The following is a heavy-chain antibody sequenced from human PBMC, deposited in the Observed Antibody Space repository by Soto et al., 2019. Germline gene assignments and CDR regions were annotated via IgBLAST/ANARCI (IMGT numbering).Heavy chain of an antibody. CDR1: GGSFSGYY. CDR3: ARRPTVWGLQSVGVYYYYYYGMDV. Sequence: QVQLQQWGAGLLKPSETLSLTCAVYGGSFSGYYWSWIRQPPGKGLEWIGEINHSGSTNYNPSLKSRVTISVDTPKNQFSLKLSSVTAADTAVYYCARRPTVWGLQSVGVYYYYYYGMDVWGQGTTVTVSS. D-gene: IGHD1-26*01. CDR2: INHSGST. J-gene: IGHJ6*02. V-gene: IGHV4-34*01.